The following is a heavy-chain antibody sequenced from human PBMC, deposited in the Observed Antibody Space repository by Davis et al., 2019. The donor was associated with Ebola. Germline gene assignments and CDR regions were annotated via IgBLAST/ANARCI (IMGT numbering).Heavy chain of an antibody. J-gene: IGHJ4*02. D-gene: IGHD5-12*01. CDR1: GSSFTSYW. CDR3: ARRGGYAYSLVDY. CDR2: IYPGDSDI. Sequence: GESLKISCTASGSSFTSYWIGWVRQPPGKGLEWMGIIYPGDSDIRYSPSFQGQVTISADKSISTAYLQWSRLKASDTALYDCARRGGYAYSLVDYWGQGTLVTVSS. V-gene: IGHV5-51*01.